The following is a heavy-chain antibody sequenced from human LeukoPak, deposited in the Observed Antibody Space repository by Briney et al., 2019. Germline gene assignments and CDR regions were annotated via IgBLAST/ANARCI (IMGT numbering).Heavy chain of an antibody. D-gene: IGHD2-15*01. CDR1: VGSISSGGYY. CDR3: AREDCSGGSCYSD. CDR2: IYYSGSI. Sequence: MPSETLSLTCTVSVGSISSGGYYWSWIRQHPGKRLEWIGYIYYSGSIYYNPSLKSRVTISVDTSKNQFSLKLSSVTAADTAVYYCAREDCSGGSCYSDWGQGTLVTVSS. J-gene: IGHJ4*02. V-gene: IGHV4-31*03.